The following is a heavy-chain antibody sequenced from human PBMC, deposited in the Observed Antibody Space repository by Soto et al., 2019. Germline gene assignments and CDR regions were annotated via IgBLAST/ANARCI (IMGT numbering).Heavy chain of an antibody. V-gene: IGHV1-69*02. CDR2: IIPILGIA. CDR1: GGTFSSYT. D-gene: IGHD5-18*01. CDR3: ARGGYSYAEGPPNWFDP. Sequence: SVKVSCKASGGTFSSYTISWVRQAPGQGLEWMGRIIPILGIANYAQKFQGRVTITADKSTSTAYMELSSLRSEDTAVYYCARGGYSYAEGPPNWFDPWGQGTLVTVSS. J-gene: IGHJ5*02.